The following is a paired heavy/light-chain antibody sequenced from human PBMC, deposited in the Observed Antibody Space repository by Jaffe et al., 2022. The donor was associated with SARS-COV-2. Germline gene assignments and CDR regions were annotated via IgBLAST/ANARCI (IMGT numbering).Light chain of an antibody. CDR2: QDN. Sequence: SYELTQPPSVSVSPGQTAGITCSGEKLDDKFVSWYHQKPGQSPVLVIFQDNKRPSGIPERFSGSNSGNTATLTITGTQAMDEAVYYCQAWDISTGVFGGGTKLTVL. J-gene: IGLJ3*02. CDR3: QAWDISTGV. V-gene: IGLV3-1*01. CDR1: KLDDKF.
Heavy chain of an antibody. Sequence: QPQLQESGPGLVRPSETLSLTCTVSGVSMTITTSYWGWIRQSPGKGLEWIGSIYYSGSTYYNPSLRGRITISVDTSKSQFSLRLTSVTAADTAVYYCARQDSGRGIAAAGIDSWGRGTLVTVSS. CDR2: IYYSGST. V-gene: IGHV4-39*01. D-gene: IGHD6-13*01. J-gene: IGHJ4*02. CDR1: GVSMTITTSY. CDR3: ARQDSGRGIAAAGIDS.